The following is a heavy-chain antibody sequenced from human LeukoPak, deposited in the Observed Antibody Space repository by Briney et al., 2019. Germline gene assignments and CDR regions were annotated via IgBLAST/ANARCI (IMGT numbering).Heavy chain of an antibody. D-gene: IGHD4-17*01. CDR1: GGSINNYY. CDR2: IYYSGST. J-gene: IGHJ3*02. V-gene: IGHV4-59*01. CDR3: ARDRYGDYVMGAFDI. Sequence: PSETLSLTCTVSGGSINNYYWSWIRQPPGKGLEWIGYIYYSGSTNYNPSLKSRVTISIDTSKNQFSLKLSSVTAADTAVYYCARDRYGDYVMGAFDIWGQGTMVTVSS.